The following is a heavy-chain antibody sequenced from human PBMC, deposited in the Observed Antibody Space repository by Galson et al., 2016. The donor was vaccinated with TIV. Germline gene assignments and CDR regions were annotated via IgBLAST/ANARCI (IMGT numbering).Heavy chain of an antibody. CDR3: LREEANGYDHLTVTIGFQH. V-gene: IGHV3-30*04. CDR1: GFTFSHSP. J-gene: IGHJ1*01. Sequence: SLRLSCAASGFTFSHSPMHWVRQAPDKGLEWVAVISYDGTIQTYADSVKGRFTISRDNSRNTLYLQVTSLRRDDTAVYYCLREEANGYDHLTVTIGFQHWGQGTLVTVSS. CDR2: ISYDGTIQ. D-gene: IGHD4-17*01.